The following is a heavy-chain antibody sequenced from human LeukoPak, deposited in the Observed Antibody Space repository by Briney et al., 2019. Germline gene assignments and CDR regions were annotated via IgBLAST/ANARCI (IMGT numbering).Heavy chain of an antibody. J-gene: IGHJ4*02. V-gene: IGHV1-2*02. D-gene: IGHD6-13*01. Sequence: GASVKVSCKASGYTFTSYYMHWVRQAPGQGLEWMGWINPNSGGTNYAQKFQGGVTMTRDTSISTAYMELSRLRSDDTAVYYCARDRGLGSSSWTVLDYWGQGTLVTVSS. CDR3: ARDRGLGSSSWTVLDY. CDR1: GYTFTSYY. CDR2: INPNSGGT.